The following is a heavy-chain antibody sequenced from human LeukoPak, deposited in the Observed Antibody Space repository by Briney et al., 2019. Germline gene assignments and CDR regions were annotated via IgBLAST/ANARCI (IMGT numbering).Heavy chain of an antibody. D-gene: IGHD3-10*01. Sequence: ASVKVSCKASGYTFTGYYMHWVRQAPGQGLEWMRRINPNSGGTNYAQKFQGRVTMTRDTSISTAYMELSRLRSDDAAVYYCARDRFGEFNFDYWGQGTLVTVSS. J-gene: IGHJ4*02. CDR1: GYTFTGYY. V-gene: IGHV1-2*06. CDR3: ARDRFGEFNFDY. CDR2: INPNSGGT.